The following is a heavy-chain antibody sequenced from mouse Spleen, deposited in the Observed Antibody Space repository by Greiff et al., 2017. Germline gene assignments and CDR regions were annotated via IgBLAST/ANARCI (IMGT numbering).Heavy chain of an antibody. CDR1: GYTFTSYW. CDR2: IYPGSGST. D-gene: IGHD1-1*02. Sequence: VKLQQPGAELVKPGASVKMSCKASGYTFTSYWITWVKQRPGQGLEWIGDIYPGSGSTNYNEKFKSKATLTVDTSSSTAYMQLSSLTSEDSAVYYCARRVDGSYDYAMDYWGQGTSVTVSS. CDR3: ARRVDGSYDYAMDY. V-gene: IGHV1-55*01. J-gene: IGHJ4*01.